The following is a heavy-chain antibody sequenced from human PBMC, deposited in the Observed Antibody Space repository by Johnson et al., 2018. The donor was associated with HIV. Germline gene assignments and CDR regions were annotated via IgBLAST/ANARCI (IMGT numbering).Heavy chain of an antibody. Sequence: VQLVESGGGLVKPGGSLRLSCAASGFTFSNAWMSWVRQAPGKGLEWIGRIKSKTDGGTADYPAPMKGRFTISRDDSKNTLYLQMNTLKTEDTAVYYCTTLSLITMIVVVIDAFDIWGQGTMVT. CDR2: IKSKTDGGTA. J-gene: IGHJ3*02. CDR1: GFTFSNAW. V-gene: IGHV3-15*01. D-gene: IGHD3-22*01. CDR3: TTLSLITMIVVVIDAFDI.